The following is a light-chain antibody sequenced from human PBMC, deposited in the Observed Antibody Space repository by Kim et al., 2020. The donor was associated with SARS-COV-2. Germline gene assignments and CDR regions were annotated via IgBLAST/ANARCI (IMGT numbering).Light chain of an antibody. CDR1: SSNSGAGYD. Sequence: VTISCTGSSSNSGAGYDVHWYQQLPGTAPKLLIYGNSNRPSGVPDRFSGSKSGTSASLAITGLQAEDEADYYCQSYDSSLSGPRVFGGGTQLTVL. J-gene: IGLJ3*02. CDR3: QSYDSSLSGPRV. CDR2: GNS. V-gene: IGLV1-40*01.